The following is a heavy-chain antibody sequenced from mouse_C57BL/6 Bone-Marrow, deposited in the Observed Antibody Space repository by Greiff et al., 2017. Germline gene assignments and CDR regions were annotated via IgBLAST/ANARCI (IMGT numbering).Heavy chain of an antibody. Sequence: VQLQQSGAELVRPGASVKLSCTASGFNIKDDYMHWVKQRPEQSLEWIGWIDPENGDTEYASKFQGKATITADTSSNTAYLQLSSLTSEDTAVYYCTTSWDWYFDVWGTGTTVTVSS. CDR3: TTSWDWYFDV. CDR2: IDPENGDT. CDR1: GFNIKDDY. V-gene: IGHV14-4*01. D-gene: IGHD4-1*01. J-gene: IGHJ1*03.